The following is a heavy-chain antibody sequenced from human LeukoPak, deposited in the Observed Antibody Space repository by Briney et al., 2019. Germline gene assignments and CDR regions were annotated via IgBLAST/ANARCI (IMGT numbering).Heavy chain of an antibody. V-gene: IGHV3-53*01. CDR3: ARASSTSAFSGMDV. D-gene: IGHD2-2*01. J-gene: IGHJ6*04. CDR1: GFTVSSNY. Sequence: GGSLRLSCAASGFTVSSNYMSWVRQAPGKGLEWVSVIYSGGSTYYADYVKGRFTIPRDNSKNTLYLQMNSLRAEDTAVYYCARASSTSAFSGMDVWGKGTTVTVSS. CDR2: IYSGGST.